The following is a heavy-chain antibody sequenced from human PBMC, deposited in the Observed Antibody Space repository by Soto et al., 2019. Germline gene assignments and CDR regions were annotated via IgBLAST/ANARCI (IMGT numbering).Heavy chain of an antibody. CDR1: GFTLSSYS. CDR3: ARDRLGYSYGNSMDV. J-gene: IGHJ6*02. Sequence: GGSLRLSCAASGFTLSSYSMNWVRQAPGKGLELISYISRSSTTTIYYADSVKGRFTISRDNAKNSLYLQMNSLRDEDTAVYYCARDRLGYSYGNSMDVWGQGTTVTVSS. D-gene: IGHD5-18*01. V-gene: IGHV3-48*02. CDR2: ISRSSTTTI.